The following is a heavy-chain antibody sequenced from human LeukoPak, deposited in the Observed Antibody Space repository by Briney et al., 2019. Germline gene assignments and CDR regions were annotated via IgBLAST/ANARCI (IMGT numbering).Heavy chain of an antibody. V-gene: IGHV1-2*02. CDR3: ARELWSGVNDNSPHLDY. D-gene: IGHD3-3*01. Sequence: GSVKVSCTASGYTFTGYYIHWVRQAPGQGLEWMGWINPNSGGTTYAQKFQGRVTMTRDTSITTTYMDLSRLTSDDTAVYYCARELWSGVNDNSPHLDYWGQGTLVTVSS. CDR2: INPNSGGT. CDR1: GYTFTGYY. J-gene: IGHJ4*02.